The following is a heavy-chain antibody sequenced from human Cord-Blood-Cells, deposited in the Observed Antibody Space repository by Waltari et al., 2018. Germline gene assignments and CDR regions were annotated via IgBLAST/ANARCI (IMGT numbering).Heavy chain of an antibody. J-gene: IGHJ2*01. V-gene: IGHV3-73*01. CDR3: TSLGGRTGDWYFDL. Sequence: AASGFTFSGSAMHWVRQTSGKGLEWVGRIRSKANSYATAYAASVKGRFTISRDDSKNTAYLQMNSLKTEDTAVYYCTSLGGRTGDWYFDLWGRGTLVTVSS. CDR2: IRSKANSYAT. D-gene: IGHD7-27*01. CDR1: GFTFSGSA.